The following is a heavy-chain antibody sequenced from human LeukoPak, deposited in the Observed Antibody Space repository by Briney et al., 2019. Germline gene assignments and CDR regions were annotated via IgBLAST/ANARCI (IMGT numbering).Heavy chain of an antibody. J-gene: IGHJ4*02. Sequence: SETLSLTCAVSGYSISSGYYWGWIRQPPGKGLEYIASIYHSGSTYYNPSLKSRVTISVDTSKNQFSLKLSSVTAADTAVYYCARQALLQGSATYFDYWGQGTLVTVSS. CDR1: GYSISSGYY. V-gene: IGHV4-38-2*01. CDR3: ARQALLQGSATYFDY. D-gene: IGHD2-15*01. CDR2: IYHSGST.